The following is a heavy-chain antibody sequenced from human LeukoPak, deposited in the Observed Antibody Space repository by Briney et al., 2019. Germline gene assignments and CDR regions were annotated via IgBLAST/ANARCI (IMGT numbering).Heavy chain of an antibody. Sequence: GASVKVSCKASGYTFTSYYMHWVRQAPGQGLEWMGIINPSGGSTSYAQKFQGRGTMTRDTSTSTVYMELSSLRSEDTAVYYCATVYGQDRYSGNYAPYDAFDIWGQGTMVTVSS. D-gene: IGHD1-26*01. J-gene: IGHJ3*02. CDR3: ATVYGQDRYSGNYAPYDAFDI. CDR1: GYTFTSYY. CDR2: INPSGGST. V-gene: IGHV1-46*01.